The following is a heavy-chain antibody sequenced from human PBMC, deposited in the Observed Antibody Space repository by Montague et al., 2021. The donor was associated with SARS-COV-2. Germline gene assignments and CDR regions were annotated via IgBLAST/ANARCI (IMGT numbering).Heavy chain of an antibody. J-gene: IGHJ4*02. V-gene: IGHV4-34*01. CDR2: ISHRGST. CDR3: TRGRQHINMVVVVVTGGEYYFDX. Sequence: SETLSLTCAVYDGSFSDYSWTWIRQPPGKGLEWIGEISHRGSTNYNPSLKSRVTISVDTSKNQFSLKMTSVTAADTAVYYCTRGRQHINMVVVVVTGGEYYFDXWGQGTLVAVSS. CDR1: DGSFSDYS. D-gene: IGHD3-22*01.